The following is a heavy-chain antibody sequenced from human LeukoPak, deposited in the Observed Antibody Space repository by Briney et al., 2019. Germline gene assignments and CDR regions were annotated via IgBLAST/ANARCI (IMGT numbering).Heavy chain of an antibody. CDR3: ARGMVDFDY. CDR2: IKQDGSEK. D-gene: IGHD2-15*01. CDR1: GFTFSSSW. Sequence: GGSLRLSCAASGFTFSSSWMHWVRQAPGKGLEWVANIKQDGSEKYYVDSVKGRFTISRDNAKNSLYLQMNSLRAEDTAVYYCARGMVDFDYWGQGTLVTVSS. J-gene: IGHJ4*02. V-gene: IGHV3-7*01.